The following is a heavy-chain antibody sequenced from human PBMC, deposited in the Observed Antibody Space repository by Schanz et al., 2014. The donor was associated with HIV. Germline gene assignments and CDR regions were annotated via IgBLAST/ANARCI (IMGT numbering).Heavy chain of an antibody. CDR1: GFNVSNNY. Sequence: VQLVESGGGLMQPGGSLRLSCAASGFNVSNNYVSWVRQAPGKGLEWVALISYDGSYKYYADSVKGRFTISRDNSKNRLFLQMNSLRAEDRALYYCAREGPTVTPGYYYGMDVWGQGTTVTVSS. CDR2: ISYDGSYK. CDR3: AREGPTVTPGYYYGMDV. D-gene: IGHD4-17*01. V-gene: IGHV3-30*03. J-gene: IGHJ6*02.